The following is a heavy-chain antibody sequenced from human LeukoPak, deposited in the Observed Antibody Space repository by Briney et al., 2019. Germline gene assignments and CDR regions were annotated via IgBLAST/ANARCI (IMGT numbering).Heavy chain of an antibody. CDR2: MYYSGSN. CDR3: ARKGALRYFDWLLRGHNWFDP. Sequence: SETLSLTCSVSGGSISSTIYYWGWIRQPPGKGLEWIASMYYSGSNFYNPSLKSRVTGSVDTSKNQFSLRLSSVTAADTAVYYCARKGALRYFDWLLRGHNWFDPWGQGTLVTVSS. V-gene: IGHV4-39*07. J-gene: IGHJ5*02. D-gene: IGHD3-9*01. CDR1: GGSISSTIYY.